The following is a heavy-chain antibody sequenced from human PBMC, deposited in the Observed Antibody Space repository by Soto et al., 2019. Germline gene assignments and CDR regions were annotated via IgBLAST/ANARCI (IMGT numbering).Heavy chain of an antibody. CDR2: IYYSGST. Sequence: SETLSLTCTVSGCSISSGDYYWSWIRKPPGKGLEWIGYIYYSGSTYYNPSLKSRVTISVDTSKNQFSLKLSSVTAADTAVYYCARGGDTVHGQYYYYGMDVWGQGTTVTVSS. D-gene: IGHD4-17*01. V-gene: IGHV4-30-4*01. CDR1: GCSISSGDYY. J-gene: IGHJ6*02. CDR3: ARGGDTVHGQYYYYGMDV.